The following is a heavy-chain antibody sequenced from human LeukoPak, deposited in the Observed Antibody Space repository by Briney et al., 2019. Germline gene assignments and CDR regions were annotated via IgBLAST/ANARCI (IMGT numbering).Heavy chain of an antibody. CDR1: GFTVSSNY. CDR2: IYSGGST. D-gene: IGHD4-17*01. Sequence: GGSLRLSCAASGFTVSSNYMSWVRQAPGKGLEWVSVIYSGGSTYYADSVKGRFTISRDNSKNTLYLQMNSLRAEDTAVYYCAKDPSYGVKYYFDYWGQGTLVTVSS. CDR3: AKDPSYGVKYYFDY. J-gene: IGHJ4*02. V-gene: IGHV3-53*01.